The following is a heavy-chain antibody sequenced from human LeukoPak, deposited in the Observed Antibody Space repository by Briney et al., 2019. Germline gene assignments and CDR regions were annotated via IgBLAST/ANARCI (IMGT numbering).Heavy chain of an antibody. CDR2: INTDGSTT. Sequence: GGSLRLSCAASGFTFSNDWMHWVRQAPGKGLVWVSRINTDGSTTTYADFVKGRFTISRDNAKNTLYLQMNSLRVEDTAVYYCARGRGGSYHYWGQGTLVTVSS. J-gene: IGHJ4*02. CDR1: GFTFSNDW. CDR3: ARGRGGSYHY. V-gene: IGHV3-74*01. D-gene: IGHD1-26*01.